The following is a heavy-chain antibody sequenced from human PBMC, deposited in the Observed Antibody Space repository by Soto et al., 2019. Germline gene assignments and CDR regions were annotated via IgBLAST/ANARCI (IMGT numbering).Heavy chain of an antibody. D-gene: IGHD6-13*01. CDR1: GFSFSSYG. V-gene: IGHV3-33*01. CDR3: AREAAGIAAVKYYFDY. Sequence: HPGGSLRLSCAASGFSFSSYGMHWVRQAPGKGLEWVAVIWYDGSNKYYADSVKGRFTISRDNSKNTLYLQMNSLRAEDTAVYYCAREAAGIAAVKYYFDYWGQGTLVTVSS. CDR2: IWYDGSNK. J-gene: IGHJ4*02.